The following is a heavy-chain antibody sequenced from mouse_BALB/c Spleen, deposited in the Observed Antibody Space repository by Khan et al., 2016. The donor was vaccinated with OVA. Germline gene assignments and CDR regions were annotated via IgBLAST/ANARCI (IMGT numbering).Heavy chain of an antibody. D-gene: IGHD1-1*01. CDR2: ISYSGRT. J-gene: IGHJ2*01. V-gene: IGHV3-2*02. CDR3: ARSVTITTVVATDFDD. Sequence: EVQLQESGPGLVKPSQSLSLTCTVTGYSITSDYAWNWIGQLPGNKLEWMGYISYSGRTSYNPSLKSRISITRNASKTQFFLQLNSVTTDDTATYYCARSVTITTVVATDFDDWGQGTTLTVSS. CDR1: GYSITSDYA.